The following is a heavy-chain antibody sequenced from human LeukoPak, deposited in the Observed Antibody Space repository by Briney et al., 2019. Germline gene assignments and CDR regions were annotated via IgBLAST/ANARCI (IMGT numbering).Heavy chain of an antibody. J-gene: IGHJ4*02. Sequence: ETLSLTCTVSGGSIINHFWSWIRQPPGKGLEWIGNIYYSGTTNYNPSLKSRVTISVDTSKNQFSLKLSSVTAADTAVYYCARAKDYHFDYWGQGTLVTVSS. V-gene: IGHV4-59*11. CDR3: ARAKDYHFDY. CDR2: IYYSGTT. CDR1: GGSIINHF. D-gene: IGHD3-10*01.